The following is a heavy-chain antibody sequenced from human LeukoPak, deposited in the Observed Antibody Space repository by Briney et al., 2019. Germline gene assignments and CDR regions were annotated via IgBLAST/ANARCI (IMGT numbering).Heavy chain of an antibody. J-gene: IGHJ4*02. Sequence: TSETLSLTCAVYGGSFSGYYWSWIRQPPGKGLEWIGEINHSGSTNYNPSLKSRVTISVDTSKNQFSLKLSSVTAADTAVYYCARRGGGSSGWFYWGQGTLVTVSS. V-gene: IGHV4-34*01. CDR1: GGSFSGYY. CDR3: ARRGGGSSGWFY. CDR2: INHSGST. D-gene: IGHD6-19*01.